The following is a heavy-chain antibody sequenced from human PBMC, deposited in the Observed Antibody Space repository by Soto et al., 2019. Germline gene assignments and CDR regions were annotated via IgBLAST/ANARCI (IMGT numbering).Heavy chain of an antibody. J-gene: IGHJ6*02. D-gene: IGHD5-18*01. CDR1: GYTFTSYY. CDR2: INPSGGST. Sequence: ASVKVSCKASGYTFTSYYMHWVRHAPGQGLEWMGIINPSGGSTSYAQKFQGRVTMTRDTSTSTVYMELSSLRSEDTAVYYCARGITAITGYYYGMDVWGQGATVTVSS. CDR3: ARGITAITGYYYGMDV. V-gene: IGHV1-46*01.